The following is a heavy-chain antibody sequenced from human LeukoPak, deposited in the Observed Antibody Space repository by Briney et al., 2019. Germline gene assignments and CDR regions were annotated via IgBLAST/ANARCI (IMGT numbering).Heavy chain of an antibody. CDR1: GGSLSSYY. Sequence: PSETLSLTCTVSGGSLSSYYWSWIRQPPGKGLEGIGYIYYSGSTNYNPSLKSRVTISVDTSKNQFSLKLSSVTAADTAVYYCARVPHYYDSSGYCGMDVWGQGTTVTVSS. V-gene: IGHV4-59*01. CDR2: IYYSGST. J-gene: IGHJ6*02. CDR3: ARVPHYYDSSGYCGMDV. D-gene: IGHD3-22*01.